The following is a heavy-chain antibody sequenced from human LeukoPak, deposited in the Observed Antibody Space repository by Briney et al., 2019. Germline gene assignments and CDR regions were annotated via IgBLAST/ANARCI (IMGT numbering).Heavy chain of an antibody. D-gene: IGHD2-2*01. CDR3: ARLHGYPSSSDAFDI. Sequence: SETLSLTCTVSGGSISSYCWSWIRQPPPKGLEWVGYICYNCSTNYNPSPKSRVTISVAVSKNQFPLTLSPVPAAATAAHYYARLHGYPSSSDAFDIWGQGTLVTVSS. CDR1: GGSISSYC. J-gene: IGHJ3*02. V-gene: IGHV4-59*08. CDR2: ICYNCST.